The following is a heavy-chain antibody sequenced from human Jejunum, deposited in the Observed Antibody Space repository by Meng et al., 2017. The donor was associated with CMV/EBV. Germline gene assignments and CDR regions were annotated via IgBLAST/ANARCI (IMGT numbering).Heavy chain of an antibody. D-gene: IGHD3-10*01. J-gene: IGHJ6*02. CDR2: ITGSGGST. CDR1: GFTLSSYA. CDR3: ANVGRDV. Sequence: LSCAVSGFTLSSYAMTWVRQAPGKGLEWVSGITGSGGSTYYADSVKGRFTISRDNSKNTLYLQMNSLRAEDTAVYYCANVGRDVWGQGTTVTVSS. V-gene: IGHV3-23*01.